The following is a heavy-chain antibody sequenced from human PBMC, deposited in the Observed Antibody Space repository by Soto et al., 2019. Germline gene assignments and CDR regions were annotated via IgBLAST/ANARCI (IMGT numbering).Heavy chain of an antibody. J-gene: IGHJ4*02. CDR1: GFTFSNAW. D-gene: IGHD2-15*01. V-gene: IGHV3-15*07. CDR2: IKSKTDGGTT. Sequence: EVQLVESGGGLVKPGGSLRLSCAASGFTFSNAWMNWVRQAPGKGLEWVGRIKSKTDGGTTDYAAPVKGRFTISRDDSKTTLYLQMNSLKTEDTAVYYCTKDVLPLGYCSGGSCYSSFDWGQGTLVTVSS. CDR3: TKDVLPLGYCSGGSCYSSFD.